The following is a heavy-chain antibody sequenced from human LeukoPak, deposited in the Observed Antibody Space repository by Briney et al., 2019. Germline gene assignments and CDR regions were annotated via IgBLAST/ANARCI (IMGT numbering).Heavy chain of an antibody. CDR2: IIPIFGTA. D-gene: IGHD3-22*01. J-gene: IGHJ4*02. V-gene: IGHV1-69*13. CDR3: ASDYYDSSGYYPLDY. Sequence: AASVKVSCKASGGTFSSYAISWVRQAPGQGLEWMGGIIPIFGTANYAQKFQGRVTITADESTSTAYMELSSLRSEDTAVYYCASDYYDSSGYYPLDYWGQGTLVTVSS. CDR1: GGTFSSYA.